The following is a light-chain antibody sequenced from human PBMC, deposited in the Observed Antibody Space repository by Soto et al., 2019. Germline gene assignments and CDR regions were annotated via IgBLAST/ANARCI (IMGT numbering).Light chain of an antibody. J-gene: IGLJ1*01. V-gene: IGLV2-14*03. CDR2: GVT. CDR1: TSDVGGYDY. CDR3: SSFTTSSTYV. Sequence: QSALTQPASVSGPPGQSITISCTGTTSDVGGYDYVSWYQQHAGKAPRLLIYGVTNRPSGVSSRFSGSRSATSASLAISGLQAEDEADYFCSSFTTSSTYVFGTGTKVTVL.